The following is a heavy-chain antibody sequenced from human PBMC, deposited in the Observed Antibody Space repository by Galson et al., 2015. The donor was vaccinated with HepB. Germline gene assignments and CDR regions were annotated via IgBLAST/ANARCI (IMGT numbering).Heavy chain of an antibody. CDR3: AKGSDYYGSGTYYNGALYSDH. CDR1: GFGFGHYA. J-gene: IGHJ4*02. Sequence: SLRLSCAGSGFGFGHYAMSWARQAPGKGLEWLSAISGAGGSTYYAHSVRGRFTIARDNSKNTLYLQMNGLRAEDTAVYYCAKGSDYYGSGTYYNGALYSDHWGQGTLVTVSS. V-gene: IGHV3-23*01. D-gene: IGHD3-10*01. CDR2: ISGAGGST.